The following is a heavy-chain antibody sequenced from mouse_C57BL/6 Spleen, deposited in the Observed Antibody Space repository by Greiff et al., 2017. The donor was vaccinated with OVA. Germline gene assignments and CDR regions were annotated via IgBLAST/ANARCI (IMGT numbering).Heavy chain of an antibody. CDR1: GFTFSSYA. V-gene: IGHV5-4*01. J-gene: IGHJ2*01. Sequence: DVQLVESGGGLVKPGGSLKLSCAASGFTFSSYAMSWVRQTPEKRLEWVATISDGGSYTYYPDNVKGRFTISRDNAKNNLYLQMSHLKSEDTAMYYCARDWFDYWGQGTTLTVSS. CDR2: ISDGGSYT. CDR3: ARDWFDY.